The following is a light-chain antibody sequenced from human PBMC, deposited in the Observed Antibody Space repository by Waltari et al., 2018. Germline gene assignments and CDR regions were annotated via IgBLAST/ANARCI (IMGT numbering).Light chain of an antibody. Sequence: QSALTPPHSVSGSPGQSVTISCPGTSSVVARYNDVSWYHPHPGKAPKLMISDVSNRPSGVPDRFSGSKSGNTASLTISGLQAEDEADYYCSAHAGTYAYWVFGGGTKLTVL. V-gene: IGLV2-11*02. CDR1: SSVVARYND. CDR2: DVS. J-gene: IGLJ3*02. CDR3: SAHAGTYAYWV.